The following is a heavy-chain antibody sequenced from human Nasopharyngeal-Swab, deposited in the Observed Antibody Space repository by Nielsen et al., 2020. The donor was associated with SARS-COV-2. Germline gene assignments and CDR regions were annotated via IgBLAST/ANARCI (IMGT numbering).Heavy chain of an antibody. V-gene: IGHV1-8*01. CDR1: GDTFTSYD. CDR2: MNPNSGNT. J-gene: IGHJ6*02. Sequence: ASAKVSCKASGDTFTSYDINWVRQATGQGLEWMGWMNPNSGNTGYAQKFQGRVTMTRNTSISTAYMELSSLRSEDTAVYYCARGELELYYYYGMDVWGQGTTVTVSS. CDR3: ARGELELYYYYGMDV. D-gene: IGHD1-7*01.